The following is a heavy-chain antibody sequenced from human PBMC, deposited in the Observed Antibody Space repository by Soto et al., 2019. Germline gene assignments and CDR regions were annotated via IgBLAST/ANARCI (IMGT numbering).Heavy chain of an antibody. D-gene: IGHD2-2*01. V-gene: IGHV3-30*18. CDR3: ANGLYCISTSCSEFDY. Sequence: QVQLVESGGGVVQPGRSLRLSCAASGFTFSSYGMHWVRQAPGKGLEWVAVISYDGSNKYYADSVKGRFTISRDNSKNTLYLQMNSLRAEDTAIYYCANGLYCISTSCSEFDYWGPGTLVTVSS. CDR1: GFTFSSYG. CDR2: ISYDGSNK. J-gene: IGHJ4*02.